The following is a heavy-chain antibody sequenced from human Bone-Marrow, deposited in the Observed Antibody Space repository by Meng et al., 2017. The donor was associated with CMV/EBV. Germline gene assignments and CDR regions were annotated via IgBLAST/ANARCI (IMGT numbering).Heavy chain of an antibody. V-gene: IGHV4-34*01. CDR1: GGSFSGYY. CDR3: ARDERRGYCSSASCPDYGMDV. Sequence: GSLRLSCAVYGGSFSGYYWSWIRQPPGKGLEWIGSGDYSGSTYYNPSLKSRVTISVDTSKNQFSLKLSSVTAADTAVYYCARDERRGYCSSASCPDYGMDVWGQGTTVTVSS. J-gene: IGHJ6*02. D-gene: IGHD2-2*01. CDR2: GDYSGST.